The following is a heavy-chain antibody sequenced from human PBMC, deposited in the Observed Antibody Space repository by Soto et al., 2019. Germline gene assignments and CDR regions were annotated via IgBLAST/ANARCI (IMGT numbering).Heavy chain of an antibody. J-gene: IGHJ4*02. D-gene: IGHD2-8*02. CDR2: IYYSGIT. CDR1: GGSISSGGYY. CDR3: ARDKITGLFDY. V-gene: IGHV4-31*03. Sequence: TLSLTCTVSGGSISSGGYYWSWIRQHPGKGLEWIGYIYYSGITYCNPSLKSRVAISVDTSKNQFSLKLSSVSAADTAVYYCARDKITGLFDYWGQGTLVTVSS.